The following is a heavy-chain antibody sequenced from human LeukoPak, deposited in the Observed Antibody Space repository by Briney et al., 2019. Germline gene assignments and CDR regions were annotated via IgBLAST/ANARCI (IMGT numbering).Heavy chain of an antibody. V-gene: IGHV3-23*01. CDR1: GVTFSSYA. Sequence: PGGSLRLSCAASGVTFSSYAMSWVRQAPGKGLEWVSAISGSGGSTYYADSVKGRFTISRDNSKNTLYLQMNSLRAEDTAVYYCAKGYYYDSSGYFGSSGGYYYMDVWGKGTTVTVSS. D-gene: IGHD3-22*01. J-gene: IGHJ6*03. CDR3: AKGYYYDSSGYFGSSGGYYYMDV. CDR2: ISGSGGST.